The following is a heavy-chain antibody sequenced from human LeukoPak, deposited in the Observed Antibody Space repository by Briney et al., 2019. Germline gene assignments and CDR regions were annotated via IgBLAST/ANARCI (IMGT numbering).Heavy chain of an antibody. J-gene: IGHJ5*02. CDR1: GYSISSGYY. CDR3: ARQEIGLRSFDP. V-gene: IGHV4-38-2*02. D-gene: IGHD3/OR15-3a*01. Sequence: SETLSLTCTVSGYSISSGYYWGWIRQPPGKGLEWIGSIYHSGSTYYNPSLKSRVTISVDTSKNQFSLKLSSVTAADTAVYYCARQEIGLRSFDPWGQGTLVTVSS. CDR2: IYHSGST.